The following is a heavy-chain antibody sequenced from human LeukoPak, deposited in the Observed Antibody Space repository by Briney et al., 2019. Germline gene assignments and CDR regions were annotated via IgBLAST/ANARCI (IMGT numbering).Heavy chain of an antibody. CDR2: ISGSGGST. D-gene: IGHD3-10*01. V-gene: IGHV3-23*01. Sequence: GGSLRLSCAASGFTFSSYAMSWVRQAPGKGLEWVSAISGSGGSTYYADSVKGRFTISRDNSKNMLYLQMNSLRAEDTAVYYCAKAMVRGVINSLDYWGQGTLVTVSS. J-gene: IGHJ4*02. CDR1: GFTFSSYA. CDR3: AKAMVRGVINSLDY.